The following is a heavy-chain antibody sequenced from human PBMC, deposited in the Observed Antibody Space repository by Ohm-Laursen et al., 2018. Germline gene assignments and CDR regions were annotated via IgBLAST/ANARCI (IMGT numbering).Heavy chain of an antibody. J-gene: IGHJ6*02. CDR3: ARVPYYYYGMDV. CDR1: GGTFSSYA. V-gene: IGHV1-69*04. Sequence: SVKVSCKASGGTFSSYAISWVRQAPGQGLEWMGRIIPILGIANYAQKFQGRVTITADKSTSTAYMELSSLRSEDTAVYYCARVPYYYYGMDVWGQGTTVTVSS. CDR2: IIPILGIA.